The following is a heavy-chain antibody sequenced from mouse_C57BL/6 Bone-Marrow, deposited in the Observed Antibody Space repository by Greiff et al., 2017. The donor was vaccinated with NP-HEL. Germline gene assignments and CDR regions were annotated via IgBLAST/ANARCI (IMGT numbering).Heavy chain of an antibody. V-gene: IGHV1-15*01. CDR1: GYTFTDYE. CDR3: TRATFLAGVP. D-gene: IGHD6-1*01. Sequence: VQLQQSGAELVRPGASVTLSCKASGYTFTDYEMHWVKQTPVHGLEWIGAIDPETGGTAYNQKFKGKAILTADKSSSTAYMELRSLTSEDSAVYYCTRATFLAGVPWGQGTTLTVSS. J-gene: IGHJ2*01. CDR2: IDPETGGT.